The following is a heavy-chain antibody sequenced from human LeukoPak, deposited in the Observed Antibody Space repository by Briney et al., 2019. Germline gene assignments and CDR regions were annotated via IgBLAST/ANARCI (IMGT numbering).Heavy chain of an antibody. V-gene: IGHV3-23*01. CDR3: AKDEGIVVVPATIDY. Sequence: GGSLRLSCAASGFTFSSYAMSWVRQAPGKGLEWVSAISGSGGSTYYPDSVKGRFTISRDNSKNTLYLQMNSLRAEDTAVYYCAKDEGIVVVPATIDYWGQGTLVTVSS. CDR1: GFTFSSYA. CDR2: ISGSGGST. D-gene: IGHD2-2*01. J-gene: IGHJ4*02.